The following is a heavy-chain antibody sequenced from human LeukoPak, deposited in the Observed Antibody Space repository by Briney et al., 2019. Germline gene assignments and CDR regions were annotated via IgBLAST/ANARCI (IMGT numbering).Heavy chain of an antibody. J-gene: IGHJ4*02. D-gene: IGHD6-13*01. Sequence: GGSLRLSCAASGFTFSGYSMHWVRQAPGKGLEWISYITTTSSTTYYIDPVEGRFTISRDNARNSLYLQMNSLRADDTAVYYCASGPTPGVAAAADYWGQGTLVTVSS. CDR1: GFTFSGYS. CDR3: ASGPTPGVAAAADY. CDR2: ITTTSSTT. V-gene: IGHV3-48*01.